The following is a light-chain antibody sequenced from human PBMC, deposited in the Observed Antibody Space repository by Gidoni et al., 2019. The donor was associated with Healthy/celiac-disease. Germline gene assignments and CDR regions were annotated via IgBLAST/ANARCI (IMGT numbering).Light chain of an antibody. CDR1: SGINVGTYR. J-gene: IGLJ3*02. CDR2: YKSDSDR. Sequence: QAVLTQPASLSASPGASASLTCTLRSGINVGTYRIYWYQQKPGSPPQYLLSYKSDSDRQQGSGVPSRFSESKDASANAGILLISGLQSEDEADYYCMIWNSSAWVFGGGTKLTVL. CDR3: MIWNSSAWV. V-gene: IGLV5-45*01.